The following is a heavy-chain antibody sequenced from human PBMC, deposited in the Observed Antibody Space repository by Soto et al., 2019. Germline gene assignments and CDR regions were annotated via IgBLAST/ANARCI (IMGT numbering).Heavy chain of an antibody. J-gene: IGHJ4*02. Sequence: QVQLVQSGAEVKKPGASVKVSCKASGFTFTKYYMHWVRQAPGQGLEWMGMINPSGDSTSYAQKFRGNDPMNRDSPTSTVNGELSTGRCEDTAVYSCERGYRGAENFKTWGGGTLVTVSS. CDR2: INPSGDST. V-gene: IGHV1-46*01. CDR3: ERGYRGAENFKT. D-gene: IGHD5-12*01. CDR1: GFTFTKYY.